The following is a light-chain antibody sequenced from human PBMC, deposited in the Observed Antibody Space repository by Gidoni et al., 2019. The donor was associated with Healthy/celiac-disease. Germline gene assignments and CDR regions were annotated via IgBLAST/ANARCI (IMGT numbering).Light chain of an antibody. CDR3: QQYGSSPWT. Sequence: EIVLTQSPGTLSLSPGERATLSCRASQSISNNYLAWYQQKPGQAPRLLIDGASSRATGIPDRFSGSGSGTDVTLNISRLEAEDFAVYYCQQYGSSPWTFGQXTKVQIK. V-gene: IGKV3-20*01. J-gene: IGKJ1*01. CDR1: QSISNNY. CDR2: GAS.